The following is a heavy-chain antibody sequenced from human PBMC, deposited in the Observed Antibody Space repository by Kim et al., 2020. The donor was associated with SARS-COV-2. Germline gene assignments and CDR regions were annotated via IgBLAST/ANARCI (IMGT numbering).Heavy chain of an antibody. Sequence: GGSLRLSCAASGFTFSSYAMHWVRQAPGKGLEWVAVISYDGSNKYYADSVKGRFTISRDNSKNTLYLQMNSLRAEDTAVYYCARGLVDYGMDVWGQGTTVTVSS. D-gene: IGHD2-21*01. J-gene: IGHJ6*02. CDR3: ARGLVDYGMDV. CDR1: GFTFSSYA. CDR2: ISYDGSNK. V-gene: IGHV3-30-3*01.